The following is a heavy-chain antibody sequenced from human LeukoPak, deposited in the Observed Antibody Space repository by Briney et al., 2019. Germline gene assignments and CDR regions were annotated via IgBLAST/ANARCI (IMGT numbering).Heavy chain of an antibody. D-gene: IGHD3/OR15-3a*01. CDR1: GGSIGSNSYY. CDR3: AGSVSAYFDFWRP. V-gene: IGHV4-39*01. CDR2: ISYSGNT. Sequence: SETLSLTCTVSGGSIGSNSYYWGWIRQPPGKGLEWIGSISYSGNTYYNPSLKSRVTISVDTSKSQFSLRLSSVTAADTAVYYCAGSVSAYFDFWRPWGQGTLVTVSS. J-gene: IGHJ5*02.